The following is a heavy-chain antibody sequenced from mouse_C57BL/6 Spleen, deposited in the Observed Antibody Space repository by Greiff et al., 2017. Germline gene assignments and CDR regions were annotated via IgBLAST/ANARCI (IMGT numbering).Heavy chain of an antibody. CDR2: ISYDGSN. J-gene: IGHJ2*01. CDR1: GYSITSGYY. D-gene: IGHD2-1*01. V-gene: IGHV3-6*01. CDR3: ARYYGNYSFDY. Sequence: ESGPGLVKPSQSLSLTCSVTGYSITSGYYWNWNRQFPGNKLEWMGYISYDGSNNYNPTLKNRISITRDTSKNQCFLKLKSVTTEDTATYYGARYYGNYSFDYWGQGTTLTVSS.